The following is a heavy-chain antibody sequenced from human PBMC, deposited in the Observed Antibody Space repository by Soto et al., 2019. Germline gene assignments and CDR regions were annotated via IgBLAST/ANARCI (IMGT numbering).Heavy chain of an antibody. CDR2: IYYSGST. CDR3: AGDIVMDV. J-gene: IGHJ6*02. CDR1: GGSISSGGYY. Sequence: SETLSLTCTVSGGSISSGGYYCSWIRQHPGKGLEWIGYIYYSGSTYYNPSLKCRVTISVDTSKIQFSLKLSSVTAADTAVYYCAGDIVMDVWGQGTTVTVSS. V-gene: IGHV4-31*03. D-gene: IGHD3-16*02.